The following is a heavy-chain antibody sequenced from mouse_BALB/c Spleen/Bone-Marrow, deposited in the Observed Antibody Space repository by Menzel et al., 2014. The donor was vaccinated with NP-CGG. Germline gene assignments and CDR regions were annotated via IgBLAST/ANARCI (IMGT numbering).Heavy chain of an antibody. D-gene: IGHD2-4*01. V-gene: IGHV5-6-4*01. CDR1: GFTFSSYT. Sequence: EVNVVESGGGLVKPGGSLKLSCAASGFTFSSYTMSWVRQTPEKRLEWVATISSGGSYTYYPDSVKGRFTISRDNAKNTLYLQMSSLKSEDTAMYYCTRDDYDRGFVYWGQGTLVTVSA. J-gene: IGHJ3*01. CDR3: TRDDYDRGFVY. CDR2: ISSGGSYT.